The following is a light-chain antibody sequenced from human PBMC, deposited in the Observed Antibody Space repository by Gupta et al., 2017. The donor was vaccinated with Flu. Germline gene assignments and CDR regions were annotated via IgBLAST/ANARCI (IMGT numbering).Light chain of an antibody. CDR1: RRATGDDEY. CDR2: VVS. CDR3: CSYGEGYIIYV. V-gene: IGLV2-11*01. Sequence: QSSLTPPRSVPGSPGHSGTTSCIVTRRATGDDEYVSWYQGHPGKAPKLLIYVVSERPSGVPDRFSGSKSGNTASLTISGFHAEEEADYYCCSYGEGYIIYVFGGGTEVTVL. J-gene: IGLJ1*01.